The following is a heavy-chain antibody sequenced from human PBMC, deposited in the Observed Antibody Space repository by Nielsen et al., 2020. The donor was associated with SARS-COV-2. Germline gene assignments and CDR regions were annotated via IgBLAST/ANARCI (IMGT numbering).Heavy chain of an antibody. CDR2: ISYDGSNK. CDR3: AKDRSAAAFYGMDV. Sequence: GESLKISCAASGFTFSSYGMHWVRQAPGKGLEWVAVISYDGSNKYYADSVKGRFTISRDNSKNTLYLQMNSLRAEDTAVYYCAKDRSAAAFYGMDVWGQGTTVTVS. CDR1: GFTFSSYG. J-gene: IGHJ6*02. D-gene: IGHD6-13*01. V-gene: IGHV3-30*18.